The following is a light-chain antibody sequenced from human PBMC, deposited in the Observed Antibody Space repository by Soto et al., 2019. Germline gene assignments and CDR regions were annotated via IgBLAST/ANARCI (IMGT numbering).Light chain of an antibody. CDR3: SSYTTTRSWV. V-gene: IGLV2-14*01. Sequence: QSALTQPASVSGSPGQSITIPCTGTSSDVGGFDYVSWYQQHPGKAPKLMISEVTNRPSGVSNRFSGSKSGNTASLTISGLQAEDEADYYCSSYTTTRSWVFGGGTKLTVL. J-gene: IGLJ3*02. CDR1: SSDVGGFDY. CDR2: EVT.